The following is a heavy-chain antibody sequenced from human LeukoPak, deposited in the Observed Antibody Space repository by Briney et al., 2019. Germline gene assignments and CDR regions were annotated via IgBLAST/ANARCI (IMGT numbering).Heavy chain of an antibody. J-gene: IGHJ5*02. D-gene: IGHD2-2*01. V-gene: IGHV5-51*01. CDR1: GYIFTNYW. Sequence: GESLKISCKGSGYIFTNYWIGWVRQMPGKGLEWMGIIYPGDSDIRYSPSFQGQVTISADKSISTAYLQWSSLRASDTAIYYCARHQFTSSATWFDPWGQGTLVTVSS. CDR2: IYPGDSDI. CDR3: ARHQFTSSATWFDP.